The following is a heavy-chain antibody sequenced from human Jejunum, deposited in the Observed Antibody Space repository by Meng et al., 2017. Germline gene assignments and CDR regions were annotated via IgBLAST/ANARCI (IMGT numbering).Heavy chain of an antibody. Sequence: QLQPQESGPGLLKPSETLSLTCAVSGCSSSSSGYYWGWIRQPPGKGLEWIGSMSHSGTTFYNPSLKSRVTISRDTSKNQFSLKVTFVTAADTAVYYCARDIGGTPTDYWGQGTLVTVSS. CDR1: GCSSSSSGYY. CDR2: MSHSGTT. J-gene: IGHJ4*02. V-gene: IGHV4-39*07. D-gene: IGHD1-14*01. CDR3: ARDIGGTPTDY.